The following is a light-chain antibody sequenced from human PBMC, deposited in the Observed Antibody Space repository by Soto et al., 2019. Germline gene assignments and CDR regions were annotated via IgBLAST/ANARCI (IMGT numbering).Light chain of an antibody. J-gene: IGLJ1*01. Sequence: QSVLTQPPSVSAAPGQKVTISCSGSSSNIGNNYVSWYQQLPGTAPKLLIYDNNRRPSGIPDRFSGSKSGTSATLGITGLQTGDEADYYCSSYTVSVAPYVFGTGTKLTVL. CDR3: SSYTVSVAPYV. CDR2: DNN. CDR1: SSNIGNNY. V-gene: IGLV1-51*01.